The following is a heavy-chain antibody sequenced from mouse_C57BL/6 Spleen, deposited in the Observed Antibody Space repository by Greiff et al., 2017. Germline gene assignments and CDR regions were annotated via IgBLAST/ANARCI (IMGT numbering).Heavy chain of an antibody. CDR3: ARGGLGDAMDY. V-gene: IGHV1-69*01. D-gene: IGHD3-3*01. CDR1: GYTFTSYW. CDR2: IDPSDSYT. Sequence: VQLQQPGAELVMPGASVKLSCKASGYTFTSYWMHWVKQRPGQGLEWIGEIDPSDSYTNYNQKFKGKSTLTVDKSSSTAYMQRSSLTSEDSAVYCGARGGLGDAMDYWGQGTSVTVSS. J-gene: IGHJ4*01.